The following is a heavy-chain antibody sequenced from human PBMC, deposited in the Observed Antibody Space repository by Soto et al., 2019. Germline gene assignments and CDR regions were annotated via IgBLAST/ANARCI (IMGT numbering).Heavy chain of an antibody. D-gene: IGHD3-22*01. V-gene: IGHV3-15*01. CDR2: IKSKTDGGTT. Sequence: EVQLVESGGGLVKPGGSLRLSCAASGFTFSNAWMSWVRQAPGKGLEWVGRIKSKTDGGTTDYAAPVKGRFTISRDDSKNTLYLQMNSLKTEDTAVYYCTTEMDDSSGYRGPWGQPTLVTVSS. J-gene: IGHJ5*02. CDR1: GFTFSNAW. CDR3: TTEMDDSSGYRGP.